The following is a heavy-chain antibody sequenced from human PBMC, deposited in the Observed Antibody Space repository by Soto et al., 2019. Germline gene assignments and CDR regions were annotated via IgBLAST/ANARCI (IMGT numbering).Heavy chain of an antibody. V-gene: IGHV4-31*03. CDR2: IYYSGST. D-gene: IGHD3-22*01. CDR3: ARHNYDSSGTAVDV. Sequence: QVQLQESGPGLVKPSQTLSLTCTVSGVSISSGNYYWSWIRQHPGKGLEWIGYIYYSGSTYYNPSLKRRVTISVDTSKNQFSLKLSSVTAADTAVYYCARHNYDSSGTAVDVWGQGTTVTVSS. J-gene: IGHJ6*02. CDR1: GVSISSGNYY.